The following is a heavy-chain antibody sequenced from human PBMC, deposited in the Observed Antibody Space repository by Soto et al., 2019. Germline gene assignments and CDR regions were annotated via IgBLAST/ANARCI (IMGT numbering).Heavy chain of an antibody. CDR1: GFTFDDYT. V-gene: IGHV3-43*01. D-gene: IGHD1-1*01. Sequence: GGSLRLSCAASGFTFDDYTMHWVRQAPGKGLEWVSLISWDGGSTYYADSVKGRFTISRDNSKNSLYLQMNSLRTEDTALYYCAKDIWPELEEGLGQSVGMDVWGQGTTVTVSS. CDR3: AKDIWPELEEGLGQSVGMDV. CDR2: ISWDGGST. J-gene: IGHJ6*02.